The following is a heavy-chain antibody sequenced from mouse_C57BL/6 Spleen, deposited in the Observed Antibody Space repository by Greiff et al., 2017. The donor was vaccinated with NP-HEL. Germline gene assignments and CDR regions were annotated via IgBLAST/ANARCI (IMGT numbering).Heavy chain of an antibody. CDR2: ISYDGSN. CDR3: AREKLGLLYAMDD. V-gene: IGHV3-6*01. Sequence: EVKLQESGPGLVKPSQSLSLTCSVTGYSIPSGYYWNWIRQFPGNKLEWMGYISYDGSNNYNPSLKNRISITRDTSKNQFFLKLNSVTTEDTATYYCAREKLGLLYAMDDWGQGTSVTVSS. D-gene: IGHD4-1*01. J-gene: IGHJ4*01. CDR1: GYSIPSGYY.